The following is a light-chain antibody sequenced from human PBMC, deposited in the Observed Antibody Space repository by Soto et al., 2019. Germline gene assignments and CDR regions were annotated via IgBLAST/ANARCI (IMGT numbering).Light chain of an antibody. V-gene: IGKV1-27*01. J-gene: IGKJ5*01. Sequence: DMQMTQSPSSLSASVGDRVTITCRASQGISNYLAWYQQKPGKVPKLLIYAASTLQSGVPSRFSGSGSGTDFTLTISSLQPEDVATYYCQKYNSAPITFVQGTRLEIK. CDR1: QGISNY. CDR3: QKYNSAPIT. CDR2: AAS.